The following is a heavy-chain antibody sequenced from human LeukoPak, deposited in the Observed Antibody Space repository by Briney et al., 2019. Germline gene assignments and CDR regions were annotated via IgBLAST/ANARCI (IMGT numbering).Heavy chain of an antibody. CDR3: ARRTGYYDYMDV. V-gene: IGHV1-8*01. Sequence: AASVKVSCKASGYTFTSYDINWVRQATGQGPEWMGWMNHNNGNTGYAQKFQGRITMTRNTSISTAYMELSGLRSEDTAVYYCARRTGYYDYMDVWGKGTTVTVSS. J-gene: IGHJ6*03. CDR1: GYTFTSYD. D-gene: IGHD3/OR15-3a*01. CDR2: MNHNNGNT.